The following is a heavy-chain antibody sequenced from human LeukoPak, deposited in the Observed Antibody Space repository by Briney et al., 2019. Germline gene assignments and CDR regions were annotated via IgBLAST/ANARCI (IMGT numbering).Heavy chain of an antibody. D-gene: IGHD6-13*01. CDR3: ARGARIAAAAFDY. CDR2: ISSSGSTI. J-gene: IGHJ4*02. V-gene: IGHV3-48*03. Sequence: QTGGSLRLSCAASGFTFSSYEMNWVRQAPGKGLEWVSYISSSGSTIYYADSVKGRFTISRGNAKNSLYLQMNSLRAEDTAVYYCARGARIAAAAFDYWGQGTLVTVSS. CDR1: GFTFSSYE.